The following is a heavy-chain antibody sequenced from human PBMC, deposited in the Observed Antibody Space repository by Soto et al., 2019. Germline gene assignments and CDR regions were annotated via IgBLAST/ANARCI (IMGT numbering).Heavy chain of an antibody. J-gene: IGHJ4*02. CDR1: GFTFSSYG. V-gene: IGHV3-30*18. CDR2: ISYDGSNE. CDR3: AKDLSSGWYGY. D-gene: IGHD6-19*01. Sequence: QVQLVESGGGVVQPGRSLRLSCAASGFTFSSYGMHWVRQAPGKGLEWVAVISYDGSNEYYADSVKGRFTISRDNSKNTLYLQMNSLRAEDTAVYYCAKDLSSGWYGYWGQGTLVTVSS.